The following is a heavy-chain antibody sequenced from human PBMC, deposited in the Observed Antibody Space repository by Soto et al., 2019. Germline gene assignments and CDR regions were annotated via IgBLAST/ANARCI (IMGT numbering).Heavy chain of an antibody. CDR1: GFAITTYT. CDR3: VREDGVVGAASAFDS. J-gene: IGHJ4*02. D-gene: IGHD1-26*01. V-gene: IGHV3-21*02. CDR2: INGRSNYK. Sequence: EVQLVESGGGLVAPGGSLRLSCVASGFAITTYTMNWVLQAPGTGLAWVSSINGRSNYKYYSDSVKGRFTVSRDNAQNSLFLQMSRLGPEDTAVYYCVREDGVVGAASAFDSWGQGTLVTVSA.